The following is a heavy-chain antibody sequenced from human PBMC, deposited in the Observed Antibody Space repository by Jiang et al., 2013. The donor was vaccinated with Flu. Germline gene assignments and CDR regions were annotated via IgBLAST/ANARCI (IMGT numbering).Heavy chain of an antibody. Sequence: QLVESGPGLVKPSETLSLTCTLSGGSITSYYWSWIRQSPGKGLEWIGYVYYSGTANYNPSLKSRVTISVDTSKNQFSLKLRSVTPADTAVYYCARDASGGYNWFDPWGPGTLVTVSS. CDR1: GGSITSYY. CDR2: VYYSGTA. D-gene: IGHD2-15*01. CDR3: ARDASGGYNWFDP. J-gene: IGHJ5*02. V-gene: IGHV4-59*01.